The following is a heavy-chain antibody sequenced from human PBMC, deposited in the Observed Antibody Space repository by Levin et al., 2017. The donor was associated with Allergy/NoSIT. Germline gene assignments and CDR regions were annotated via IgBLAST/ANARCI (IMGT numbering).Heavy chain of an antibody. CDR3: ARDALGYYDSSGHPDY. CDR2: IWYDGSNK. V-gene: IGHV3-33*01. Sequence: GESLKISCAASGFTFSSYGMHWVRQAPGKGLEWVAVIWYDGSNKYYADSVKGRFTISRDNSKNTLYLQMNSLRAEDTAVYYCARDALGYYDSSGHPDYWGQGTLVTVSS. D-gene: IGHD3-22*01. CDR1: GFTFSSYG. J-gene: IGHJ4*02.